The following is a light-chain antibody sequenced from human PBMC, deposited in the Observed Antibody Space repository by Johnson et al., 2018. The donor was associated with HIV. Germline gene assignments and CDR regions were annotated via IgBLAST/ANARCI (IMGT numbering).Light chain of an antibody. CDR2: ENN. V-gene: IGLV1-51*02. CDR3: GTLDSSLNAYNYV. CDR1: SSNIGNNY. Sequence: QSVLTQPPSVSAAPGQKVTIFCSGSSSNIGNNYVSWYQQLPGTAPKLLIYENNKRPSGIPDRFSGSKSGTSATLGIPGLQTGDEADSYCGTLDSSLNAYNYVFGTGTKVTVL. J-gene: IGLJ1*01.